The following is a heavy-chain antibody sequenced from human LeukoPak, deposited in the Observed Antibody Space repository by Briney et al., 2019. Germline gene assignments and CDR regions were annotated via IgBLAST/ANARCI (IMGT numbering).Heavy chain of an antibody. D-gene: IGHD3-10*02. CDR2: ISWNSDSI. CDR1: GFTFSSYW. V-gene: IGHV3-20*04. CDR3: AELGITMIGGV. Sequence: PGGSLRLSCAASGFTFSSYWMSWVRQAPGKGLEWVSSISWNSDSIGYGDSVKGRFTISRDNAKNSLYLQMNSLRAEDTAVYYCAELGITMIGGVWGKGTTVTISS. J-gene: IGHJ6*04.